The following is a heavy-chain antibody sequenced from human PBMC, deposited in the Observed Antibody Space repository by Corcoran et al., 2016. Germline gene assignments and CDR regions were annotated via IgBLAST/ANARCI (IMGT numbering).Heavy chain of an antibody. V-gene: IGHV1-18*01. D-gene: IGHD4-4*01. CDR1: GYTFTSYG. J-gene: IGHJ6*02. Sequence: QVQLVQSGAEVKKPGASVKVSCKASGYTFTSYGISWVRQAPGQGLEWMGWISAYNGNTNYAQKLQGRVTMTTDTSTSTAYMELRSLRSDDTAVYYCARLPRYTVTTGRYYYYGMDVWGQGTTVTVSS. CDR2: ISAYNGNT. CDR3: ARLPRYTVTTGRYYYYGMDV.